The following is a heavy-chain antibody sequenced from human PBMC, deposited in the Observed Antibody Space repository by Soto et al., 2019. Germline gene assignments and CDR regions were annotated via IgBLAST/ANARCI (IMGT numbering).Heavy chain of an antibody. CDR1: GFTFSDYY. V-gene: IGHV3-11*01. Sequence: QVQLVESGGGLVKPGGSLRLSCAASGFTFSDYYMSWIRQAPGKGLEWVSYISSSGSTIYYADSVKGRFTISRDNAKNSLYLQINSLRAEDTAVYYCARADCSSTSCPRYYYYMDVWGKGTTVTVSS. J-gene: IGHJ6*03. D-gene: IGHD2-2*01. CDR2: ISSSGSTI. CDR3: ARADCSSTSCPRYYYYMDV.